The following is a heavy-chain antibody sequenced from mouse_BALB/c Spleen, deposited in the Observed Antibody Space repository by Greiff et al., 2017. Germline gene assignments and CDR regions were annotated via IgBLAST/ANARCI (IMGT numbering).Heavy chain of an antibody. CDR2: IRLKSNNYAT. CDR1: GFTFSNYW. CDR3: TPLIYYYGSSSLGY. J-gene: IGHJ2*01. D-gene: IGHD1-1*01. V-gene: IGHV6-6*02. Sequence: EVKLQESGGGLVQPGGSMKLSCVASGFTFSNYWMNWVRQSPEKGLEWVAEIRLKSNNYATHYAESVKGRFTISRDDSKSSVYLQMNNLRAEDTGIYYCTPLIYYYGSSSLGYWGQGTTLTVSS.